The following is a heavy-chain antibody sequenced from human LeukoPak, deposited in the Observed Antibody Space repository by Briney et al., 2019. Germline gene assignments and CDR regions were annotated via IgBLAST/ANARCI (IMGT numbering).Heavy chain of an antibody. J-gene: IGHJ4*02. CDR1: GYTFSGTGQY. V-gene: IGHV1-2*02. CDR3: ARDGPAQMVDFDY. D-gene: IGHD3-10*01. Sequence: GASVKVSCKASGYTFSGTGQYLYWLRQAPGQGLECMGWIYPNNGATAYAQQFQGRVAMTRDTSINTAYMELSRLRPDDTAVYYCARDGPAQMVDFDYWGQGALVTVSS. CDR2: IYPNNGAT.